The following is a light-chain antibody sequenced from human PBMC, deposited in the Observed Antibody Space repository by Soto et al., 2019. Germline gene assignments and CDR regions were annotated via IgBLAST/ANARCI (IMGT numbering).Light chain of an antibody. Sequence: QSVLTQPPSVSAAPGQKVTISCSGSSSNIGNNYVSWYQQLPGTAPKLLIYENNKRPSGIPDRFSGSKSGTSATLGITGLQTGDEADYSWATWNSSLSSYVLRTVTKV. J-gene: IGLJ1*01. CDR2: ENN. CDR1: SSNIGNNY. V-gene: IGLV1-51*02. CDR3: ATWNSSLSSYV.